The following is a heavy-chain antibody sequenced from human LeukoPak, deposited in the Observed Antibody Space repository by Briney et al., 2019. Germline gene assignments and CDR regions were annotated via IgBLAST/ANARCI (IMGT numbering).Heavy chain of an antibody. D-gene: IGHD6-13*01. CDR2: IWYDGSNK. Sequence: GRSLRLSCAASGLIFSSYGMHWVRQAAGKGLEWVAVIWYDGSNKYYVDSVKGRFTISRDNSKNTLYLQMNSLRAEDTAVYYCARDRTSSRWPYFDYWGQGTLVTVSS. J-gene: IGHJ4*02. CDR1: GLIFSSYG. V-gene: IGHV3-33*01. CDR3: ARDRTSSRWPYFDY.